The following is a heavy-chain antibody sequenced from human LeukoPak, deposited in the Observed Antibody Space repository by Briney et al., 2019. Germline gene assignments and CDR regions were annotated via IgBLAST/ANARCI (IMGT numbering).Heavy chain of an antibody. J-gene: IGHJ3*02. D-gene: IGHD5-18*01. Sequence: SETLSLTCTVSGGSISSYYWSWIRQPPGKGLEWIGYIYYSGSTNYNPSLKSRVTISVDTSKNQFSLKLSSVTAADTAVYYCARSGYSYGGDAFDIWGQGTMVTVSS. V-gene: IGHV4-59*01. CDR3: ARSGYSYGGDAFDI. CDR1: GGSISSYY. CDR2: IYYSGST.